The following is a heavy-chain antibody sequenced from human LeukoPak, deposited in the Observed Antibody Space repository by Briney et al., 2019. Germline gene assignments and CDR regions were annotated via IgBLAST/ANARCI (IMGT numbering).Heavy chain of an antibody. J-gene: IGHJ6*02. D-gene: IGHD3-9*01. CDR1: GFTFSDYN. CDR2: ITDSGNTI. V-gene: IGHV3-11*01. Sequence: PGGSLRLSCAASGFTFSDYNMSWVRQAPGKGLEGVSYITDSGNTIHYADSVKGRFTISRDNAKNSLYLQMNSLRAEDTAVYYCARSIGLTGGGVDVWGQGTTVTVSS. CDR3: ARSIGLTGGGVDV.